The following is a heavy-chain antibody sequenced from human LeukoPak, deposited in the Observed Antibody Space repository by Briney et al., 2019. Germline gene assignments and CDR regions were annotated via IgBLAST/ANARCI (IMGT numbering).Heavy chain of an antibody. CDR3: ARGYSYGFDYYYYMDV. V-gene: IGHV1-18*01. CDR1: GYTFTSYG. Sequence: ASVKVSCKASGYTFTSYGISWVRRAPGQGLEWMGWISAYKGNTNYAQKLQGRVTMTTDTSTSTAYMELRSLRSDDTAVYYCARGYSYGFDYYYYMDVWGKGTTVTVSS. D-gene: IGHD5-18*01. CDR2: ISAYKGNT. J-gene: IGHJ6*03.